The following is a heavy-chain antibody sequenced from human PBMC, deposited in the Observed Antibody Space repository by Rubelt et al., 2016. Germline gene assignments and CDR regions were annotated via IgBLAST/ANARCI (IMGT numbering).Heavy chain of an antibody. V-gene: IGHV1-2*02. CDR3: ARDHIVRDAVAGVDY. CDR2: INPNSGGT. Sequence: LVRVGAEVKKPGASVKVSCKASGYTFTGYYMHWVRQAPGQGLEWMGWINPNSGGTNYAQKFQGRVTMTRDTSISTAYMELSRLRSDDAAGYYCARDHIVRDAVAGVDYWGQGTLVTVS. J-gene: IGHJ4*02. CDR1: GYTFTGYY. D-gene: IGHD6-19*01.